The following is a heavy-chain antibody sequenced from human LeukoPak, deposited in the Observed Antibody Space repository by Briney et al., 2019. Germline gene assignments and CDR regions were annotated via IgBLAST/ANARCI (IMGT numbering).Heavy chain of an antibody. Sequence: PGGSLRLSCAASGFTFSSYNMNWVRQAPGKGLEWVSSISSSSSYIYYGDSVKGRFTISRDNAKNSLFLQTNSLRAEDTAVYYCARHRGYCSSTSCSYNWFDPWGQGTLVTVSS. J-gene: IGHJ5*02. V-gene: IGHV3-21*04. D-gene: IGHD2-2*03. CDR1: GFTFSSYN. CDR3: ARHRGYCSSTSCSYNWFDP. CDR2: ISSSSSYI.